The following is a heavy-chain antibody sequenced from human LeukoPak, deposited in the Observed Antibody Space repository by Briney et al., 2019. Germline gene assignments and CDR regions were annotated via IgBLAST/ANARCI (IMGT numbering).Heavy chain of an antibody. D-gene: IGHD3-22*01. CDR2: ISYDGSNK. Sequence: PGRSLRLSCAASGFTFSSYGMHWVRQAPGKGLEWVAVISYDGSNKYYSDSVKGRFTISRDNSKNTLYLQMNSLRAEDTAVYYCARSSITMIVGWFDPWGQATLVTV. J-gene: IGHJ5*02. CDR3: ARSSITMIVGWFDP. CDR1: GFTFSSYG. V-gene: IGHV3-30*03.